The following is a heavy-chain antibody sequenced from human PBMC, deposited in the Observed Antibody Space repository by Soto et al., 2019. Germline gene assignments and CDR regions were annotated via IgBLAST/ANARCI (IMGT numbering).Heavy chain of an antibody. CDR3: ARGGDYYGSGSHYYYGMDV. J-gene: IGHJ6*02. CDR1: GFTFSSYA. Sequence: QVQLVESGGGVVQPGRSLRLSCAASGFTFSSYAMHWVRQAPGKGLEWVAVISYDGSNKYYADSVKGRFTISRDNSKNTLYLQMNRLRAEDTAVYYCARGGDYYGSGSHYYYGMDVWGQGTTVTVSS. V-gene: IGHV3-30-3*01. D-gene: IGHD3-10*01. CDR2: ISYDGSNK.